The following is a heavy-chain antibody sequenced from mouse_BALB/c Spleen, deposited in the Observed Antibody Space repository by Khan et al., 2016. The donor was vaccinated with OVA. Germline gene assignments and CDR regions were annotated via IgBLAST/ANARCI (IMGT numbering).Heavy chain of an antibody. Sequence: EVELVESGPGLLKPSQSLSLTCTVTGYSITSDYAWNWIRQFPGNKLERMAYIGYSGSTTYNPSLRSRISITRDTSKNQVYLQLTSVTTEDTATYYTASGGLLLRYPDYFDYWGQGTTLTVSS. CDR3: ASGGLLLRYPDYFDY. D-gene: IGHD1-1*01. J-gene: IGHJ2*01. CDR2: IGYSGST. V-gene: IGHV3-2*02. CDR1: GYSITSDYA.